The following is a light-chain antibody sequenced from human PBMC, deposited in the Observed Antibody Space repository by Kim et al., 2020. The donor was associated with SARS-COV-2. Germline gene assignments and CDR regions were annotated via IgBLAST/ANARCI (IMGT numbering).Light chain of an antibody. CDR3: QAWDTSTVF. CDR2: EDN. CDR1: RLGTKY. J-gene: IGLJ2*01. V-gene: IGLV3-1*01. Sequence: SYELTQPPSVSVSPGQTATITCSGDRLGTKYAHWYQQKSGQSPILVIYEDNKRPSGIPERFSGSNSGNTATLTISETQALDEADYYCQAWDTSTVFFGGG.